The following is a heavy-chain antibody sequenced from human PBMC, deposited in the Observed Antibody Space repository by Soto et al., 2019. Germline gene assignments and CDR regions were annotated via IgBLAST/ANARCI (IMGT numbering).Heavy chain of an antibody. CDR1: GFTFDDYA. J-gene: IGHJ3*02. D-gene: IGHD3-10*01. Sequence: EVQLVESGGGLVQPGRSLRLSCAASGFTFDDYAMHWVRQAPGKGLEWVSGISWNSGSIGYADSVKGRFTISRDNAKNSLYLQMNSLRAEDTALYYCAKDTDSLGYGSGSYRYRRAFDIWGQGTMVTVSS. CDR2: ISWNSGSI. CDR3: AKDTDSLGYGSGSYRYRRAFDI. V-gene: IGHV3-9*01.